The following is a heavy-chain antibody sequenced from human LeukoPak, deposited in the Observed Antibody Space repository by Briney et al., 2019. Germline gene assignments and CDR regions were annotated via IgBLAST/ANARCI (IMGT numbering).Heavy chain of an antibody. CDR1: GFTFSSYA. D-gene: IGHD2-2*01. V-gene: IGHV3-23*01. Sequence: GGSLRLSCAASGFTFSSYAMSWVRQAPEKGLEWVSTISGSGGSTSYTDSVRGRFTISRDNSKNTLYLQMNSLRAEDTAVYYCVLCLRYLDYWGQGALVTVSS. CDR3: VLCLRYLDY. J-gene: IGHJ4*02. CDR2: ISGSGGST.